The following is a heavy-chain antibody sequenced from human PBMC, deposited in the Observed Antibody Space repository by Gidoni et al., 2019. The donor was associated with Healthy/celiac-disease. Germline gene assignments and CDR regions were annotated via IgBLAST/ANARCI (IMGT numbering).Heavy chain of an antibody. D-gene: IGHD2-2*01. CDR2: ISSSSSYI. CDR3: ARANLEDIVVVPAAISAFDI. V-gene: IGHV3-21*01. J-gene: IGHJ3*02. CDR1: GFTFSSYS. Sequence: EVQLVESGGGLVKPGGSLRLSCAASGFTFSSYSMNWVRQAPGKGLEWVSSISSSSSYIYYADSVKGRFTISRDNAKNSLYLQMNSLRAEDTAVYYCARANLEDIVVVPAAISAFDIWGQGTMVTVSS.